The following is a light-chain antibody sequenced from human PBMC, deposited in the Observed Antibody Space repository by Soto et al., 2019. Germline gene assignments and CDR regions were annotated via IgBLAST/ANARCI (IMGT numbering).Light chain of an antibody. CDR2: DAS. Sequence: ETVLTQSPATLSLSPGERATLSCRASQSVSSHLAWFQQRPGQAPRLLIYDASNRATGIPARFSGRGSGTDFTLTISSLEPEDFAVYYCQQRSSAITFGQGTRLEIK. J-gene: IGKJ5*01. V-gene: IGKV3-11*01. CDR1: QSVSSH. CDR3: QQRSSAIT.